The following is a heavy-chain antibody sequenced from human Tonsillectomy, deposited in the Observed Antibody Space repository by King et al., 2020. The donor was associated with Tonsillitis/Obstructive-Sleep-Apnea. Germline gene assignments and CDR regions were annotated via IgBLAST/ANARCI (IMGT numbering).Heavy chain of an antibody. V-gene: IGHV3-30*18. CDR1: GFTFSSYG. CDR3: AKVSSSGYWPDFDY. CDR2: ISYDGSNK. J-gene: IGHJ4*02. D-gene: IGHD3-22*01. Sequence: VQLVESGGGVVQPGRSLRLSCAASGFTFSSYGMHWVRQAPGKGLEWVAVISYDGSNKYYADSVKGRFTISRDNSKNTLYLQMNSLRAEDTAVYYCAKVSSSGYWPDFDYWGQGTLVTVSS.